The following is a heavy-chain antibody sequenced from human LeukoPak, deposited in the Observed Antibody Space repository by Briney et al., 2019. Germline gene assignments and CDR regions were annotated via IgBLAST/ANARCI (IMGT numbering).Heavy chain of an antibody. CDR3: ARDLTNYDFWSVEWGNWFDP. CDR2: IKQDGSEK. D-gene: IGHD3-3*01. CDR1: GFTFSSYW. Sequence: GGSLRLSCAASGFTFSSYWMSWVRQAPGKGLEWVANIKQDGSEKYYVDSVKGRFTISRDNAKNSLYLQMNSLRAEDTAVYYCARDLTNYDFWSVEWGNWFDPWGQGTLVTVSS. J-gene: IGHJ5*02. V-gene: IGHV3-7*01.